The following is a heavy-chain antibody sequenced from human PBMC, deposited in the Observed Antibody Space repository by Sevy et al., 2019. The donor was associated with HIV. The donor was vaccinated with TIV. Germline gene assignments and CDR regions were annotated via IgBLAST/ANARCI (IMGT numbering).Heavy chain of an antibody. V-gene: IGHV3-23*01. CDR1: GFTFSSNA. D-gene: IGHD3-10*01. CDR2: ISASGGNT. J-gene: IGHJ4*02. Sequence: GGSLRLSCAASGFTFSSNAMTWVRQVPVKGLEWVSTISASGGNTYYADSVKGRFTISRDNSKNTLCLQMNSLSAEDTAVYHCTKAFTGRYSDYWGQGTLVTVSS. CDR3: TKAFTGRYSDY.